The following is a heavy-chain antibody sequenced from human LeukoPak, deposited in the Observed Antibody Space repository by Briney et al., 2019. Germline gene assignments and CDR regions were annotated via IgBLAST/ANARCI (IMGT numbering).Heavy chain of an antibody. CDR1: GGSISSSSYY. V-gene: IGHV4-39*07. J-gene: IGHJ4*02. CDR2: IYYSGST. Sequence: SETLSLTCTVSGGSISSSSYYWGWIRQPPGKGLEWIGSIYYSGSTYYNPSLKSRVTISVDTSKNQFSLKLSSVTAADTAVYYCARDGYYYGSGSYRHFDYWGQGTLVTVSS. D-gene: IGHD3-10*01. CDR3: ARDGYYYGSGSYRHFDY.